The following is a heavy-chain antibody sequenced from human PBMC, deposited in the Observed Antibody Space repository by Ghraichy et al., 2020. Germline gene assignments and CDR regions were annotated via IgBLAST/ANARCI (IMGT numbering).Heavy chain of an antibody. V-gene: IGHV3-11*01. CDR3: AGGKIHYHGMDV. CDR2: ISSGGTI. CDR1: GFNFNDYY. Sequence: GGSLRLSCAPSGFNFNDYYLTWIRQAPGKGLEWISYISSGGTIYYADSVKGRFTISRDNAENSLYLQMNSLRAEDTAVFYCAGGKIHYHGMDVWGQGTTVTVSS. J-gene: IGHJ6*02.